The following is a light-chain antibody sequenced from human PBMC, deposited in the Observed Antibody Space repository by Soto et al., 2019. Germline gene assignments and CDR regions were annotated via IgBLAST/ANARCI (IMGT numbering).Light chain of an antibody. CDR3: QQYGSSSWT. Sequence: EIVLTQSPGTLSLSPGERATLSCRASQSVSSSYLAWYQQKPGQAPRLLIYGASSRTTGIPDRFSGSWSETDYTLTTSRLEPEDFAVYYCQQYGSSSWTFGQGNKVEIK. CDR2: GAS. CDR1: QSVSSSY. J-gene: IGKJ1*01. V-gene: IGKV3-20*01.